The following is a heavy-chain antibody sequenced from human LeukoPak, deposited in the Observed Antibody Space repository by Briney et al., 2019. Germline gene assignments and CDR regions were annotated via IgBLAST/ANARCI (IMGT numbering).Heavy chain of an antibody. Sequence: GGSLRLSCAASGFTFSSYWMHWVRQAPGKGLEWVSSISGSSTYIIYADSVRGRFTISRDDAKNSLFLQMNTLRAEDTALYYCARFETVAANWFEPWGQGTLVTVSS. V-gene: IGHV3-21*01. CDR1: GFTFSSYW. CDR2: ISGSSTYI. D-gene: IGHD6-19*01. CDR3: ARFETVAANWFEP. J-gene: IGHJ5*02.